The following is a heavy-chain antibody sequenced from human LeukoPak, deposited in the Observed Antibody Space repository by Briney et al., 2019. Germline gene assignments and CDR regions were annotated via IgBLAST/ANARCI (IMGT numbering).Heavy chain of an antibody. CDR1: GGSITTYY. V-gene: IGHV4-4*07. CDR3: ARAGYYYDSSRAFDI. Sequence: PSETLSLTCTVSGGSITTYYWSWIRQPAGKGLEWIGRIYTSGSTNYNPSLKSRVTMSVDTSKNQSSLKLSSVTAADTAVYYCARAGYYYDSSRAFDIWGQGTMVTVSS. CDR2: IYTSGST. J-gene: IGHJ3*02. D-gene: IGHD3-22*01.